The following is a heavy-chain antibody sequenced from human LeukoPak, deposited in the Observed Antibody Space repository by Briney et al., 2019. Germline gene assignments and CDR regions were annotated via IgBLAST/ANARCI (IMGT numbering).Heavy chain of an antibody. V-gene: IGHV3-23*01. J-gene: IGHJ4*02. CDR3: AKKRLYYYDSSGLGSFDY. Sequence: GGSLRLSCAASGFTFSSYSMNWVRQAPGKGLEWVSAISGSGGSTYYADSVKGRFTISRDNSKNTLYLQMNSLRAEDTAVYYCAKKRLYYYDSSGLGSFDYWGQGTLVTVSS. CDR1: GFTFSSYS. CDR2: ISGSGGST. D-gene: IGHD3-22*01.